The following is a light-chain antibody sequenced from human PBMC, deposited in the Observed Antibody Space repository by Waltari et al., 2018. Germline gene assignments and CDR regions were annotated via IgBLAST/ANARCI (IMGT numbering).Light chain of an antibody. CDR1: NIGTKS. Sequence: SYILTQPPSVSVAPGQTARVTWGGNNIGTKSVHWYQQKPGQAPVPVVSFDRDRPSGIPERFSGSTSGNTATLTISRVEVEDEADYYCQVWDSITVVFGGGTKLIVL. CDR3: QVWDSITVV. J-gene: IGLJ2*01. V-gene: IGLV3-21*02. CDR2: FDR.